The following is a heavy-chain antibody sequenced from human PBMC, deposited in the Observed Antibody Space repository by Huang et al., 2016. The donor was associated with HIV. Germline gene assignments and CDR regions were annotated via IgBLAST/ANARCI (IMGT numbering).Heavy chain of an antibody. J-gene: IGHJ6*02. CDR2: IRQDESEK. D-gene: IGHD1-7*01. CDR3: ATKTGAMDI. CDR1: TFPFGAYW. Sequence: VESGGRLVQPGGSIRLSCWGSTFPFGAYWMSWVRQTPGKGLGWVDNIRQDESEKYYVDSVKGRFNISRNNAKKVLFLEMNNVTVEDTATYYCATKTGAMDIWGQGTTVTVS. V-gene: IGHV3-7*03.